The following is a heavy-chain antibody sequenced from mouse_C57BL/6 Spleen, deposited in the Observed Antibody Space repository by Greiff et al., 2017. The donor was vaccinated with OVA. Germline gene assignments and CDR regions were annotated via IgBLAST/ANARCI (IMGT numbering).Heavy chain of an antibody. CDR1: GFTFSDYG. V-gene: IGHV5-17*01. CDR3: AGGDDSFAY. D-gene: IGHD2-4*01. J-gene: IGHJ3*01. Sequence: EVKLVESGGGLVKPGGSLKLSCAASGFTFSDYGMHWVRQAPEKGLEWVAYISSGSSTIYYADTVKGRFTISRDNAKNTLFLQMTSLRSEDTAMYYCAGGDDSFAYWGQGTLVTVSA. CDR2: ISSGSSTI.